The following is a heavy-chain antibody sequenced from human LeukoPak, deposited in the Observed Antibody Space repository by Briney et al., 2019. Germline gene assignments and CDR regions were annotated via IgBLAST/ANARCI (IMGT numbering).Heavy chain of an antibody. D-gene: IGHD3-22*01. V-gene: IGHV4-59*08. CDR3: ARQGNYDSSGYYSTSWFDP. J-gene: IGHJ5*02. CDR1: GGSISSYY. Sequence: SETLSLTCSVSGGSISSYYWSWIRQPPGKGLEWIGYIYYSGSTNDNPSLKSRVTISVDTSKNQFSLKLSSVTAADTAVYYCARQGNYDSSGYYSTSWFDPWGQGTLVTVSS. CDR2: IYYSGST.